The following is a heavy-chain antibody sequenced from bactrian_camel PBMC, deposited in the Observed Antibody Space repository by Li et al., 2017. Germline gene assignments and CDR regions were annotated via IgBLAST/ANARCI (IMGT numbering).Heavy chain of an antibody. CDR1: GFTFSSYD. D-gene: IGHD3*01. CDR2: INSGGGST. CDR3: ATDQGAYNVFDFAY. J-gene: IGHJ6*01. V-gene: IGHV3S40*01. Sequence: VQLVESGRGLVQPGGSLRLSCAASGFTFSSYDMSWVRQAPGKGLEWISAINSGGGSTYYLDSVKDRFTISRDNAKNTLYLQMNSLKTEDTAVYYCATDQGAYNVFDFAYWGQGTQVTVS.